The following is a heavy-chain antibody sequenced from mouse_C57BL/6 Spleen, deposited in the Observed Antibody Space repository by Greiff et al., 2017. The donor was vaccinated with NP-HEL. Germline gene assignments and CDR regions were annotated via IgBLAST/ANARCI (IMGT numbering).Heavy chain of an antibody. J-gene: IGHJ1*03. CDR3: ARQGITTVEDFDV. Sequence: EVQLQESGGDLVKPGGSLKLSCAASGFTFSSYGMSWVRQTPDKRLEWVATISSGGSYTYYPDSVKGRFTISRDNAKNTLYLQMSSLKSEDTAMYYCARQGITTVEDFDVWGTGTTVTVSS. D-gene: IGHD1-1*01. CDR2: ISSGGSYT. V-gene: IGHV5-6*01. CDR1: GFTFSSYG.